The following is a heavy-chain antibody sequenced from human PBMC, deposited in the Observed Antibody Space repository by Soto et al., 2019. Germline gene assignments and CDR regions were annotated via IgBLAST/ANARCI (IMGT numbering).Heavy chain of an antibody. CDR2: IMGDGREGEK. Sequence: EVQLVESGGGLVQPGGSLRLSCAASGFNFPFYGMTWVRQAPGKGLEWVASIMGDGREGEKYYVDSVKGRFTISRDNAKSSLYLQMSSRRAEDTAIYFCSRDHYGSGAIWGQGPPVIVSS. J-gene: IGHJ4*02. V-gene: IGHV3-7*05. D-gene: IGHD3-10*01. CDR3: SRDHYGSGAI. CDR1: GFNFPFYG.